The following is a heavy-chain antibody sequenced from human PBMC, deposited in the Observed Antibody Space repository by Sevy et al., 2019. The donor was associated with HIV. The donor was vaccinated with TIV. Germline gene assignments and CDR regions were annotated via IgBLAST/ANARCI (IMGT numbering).Heavy chain of an antibody. D-gene: IGHD3-22*01. CDR1: GFTFSSYA. CDR2: ISYDGSNK. Sequence: GGSLRLSCAASGFTFSSYAMHWVRQAPGKGLEWVAVISYDGSNKYYADSVKGRFTISRDNSKNTLYLQMNSLRAEDTAVYYCARELDDDSSGYYYDWFDPWGQRTLVTVSS. V-gene: IGHV3-30-3*01. CDR3: ARELDDDSSGYYYDWFDP. J-gene: IGHJ5*02.